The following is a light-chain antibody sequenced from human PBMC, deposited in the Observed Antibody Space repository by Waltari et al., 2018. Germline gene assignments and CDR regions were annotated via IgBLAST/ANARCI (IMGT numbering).Light chain of an antibody. V-gene: IGLV4-69*01. CDR3: QTGGFGIWV. Sequence: QLMLTQSPSASASLGASVKLTCTLSSGHSNYAIAWHQQQPEKGPRYLMKVNSDGSHIKGDGIPDRFSGSSSGAERYLTISSLQSEDEAGYYCQTGGFGIWVFGGGTKLTVL. CDR2: VNSDGSH. J-gene: IGLJ3*02. CDR1: SGHSNYA.